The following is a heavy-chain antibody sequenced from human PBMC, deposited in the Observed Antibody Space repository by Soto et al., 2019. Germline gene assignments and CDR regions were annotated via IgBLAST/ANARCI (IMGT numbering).Heavy chain of an antibody. V-gene: IGHV1-69*13. J-gene: IGHJ5*02. Sequence: SVKVSCKASGGTFSSYAISWVRQAPGQGLEWMGGIIPIFGTANYAQKFQGRVTITADESTSTAYMELSSLRSEDTAVYYCARARTPIMSLYHCFAPGGQGPLVTVSS. D-gene: IGHD3-16*01. CDR1: GGTFSSYA. CDR2: IIPIFGTA. CDR3: ARARTPIMSLYHCFAP.